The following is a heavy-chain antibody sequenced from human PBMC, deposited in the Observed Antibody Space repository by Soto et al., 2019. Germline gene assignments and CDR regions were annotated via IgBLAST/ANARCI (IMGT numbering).Heavy chain of an antibody. CDR3: ARVLSIAARPGGFDY. D-gene: IGHD6-6*01. Sequence: SETLSLTCTVSGGSISSYYWSWIRQPPGKGLEWIGYIYYSGSTNYNPSLKSRVTISVDTSKNQFSLKLSSVTAADTAVYYCARVLSIAARPGGFDYWGQGTLVTVSS. CDR1: GGSISSYY. V-gene: IGHV4-59*01. J-gene: IGHJ4*02. CDR2: IYYSGST.